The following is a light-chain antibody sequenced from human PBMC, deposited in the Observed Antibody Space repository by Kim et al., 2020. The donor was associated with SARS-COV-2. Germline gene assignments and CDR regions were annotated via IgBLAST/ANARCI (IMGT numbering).Light chain of an antibody. CDR2: YDS. CDR3: QVWDSSSDHVV. CDR1: NIGSKS. J-gene: IGLJ2*01. V-gene: IGLV3-21*04. Sequence: APEKTARITCGGNNIGSKSVHWYQQKPGQAPVLVIYYDSDRPSGSPERFSGSNSGNTATLTISRVEAGDEADYYCQVWDSSSDHVVFGGGTKLTVL.